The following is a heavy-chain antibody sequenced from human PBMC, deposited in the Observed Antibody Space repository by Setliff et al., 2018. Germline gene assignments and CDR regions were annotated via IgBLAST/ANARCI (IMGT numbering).Heavy chain of an antibody. CDR2: SDPKRGAA. CDR3: ARDPFLVRQFPYYMDV. V-gene: IGHV1-2*02. J-gene: IGHJ6*03. D-gene: IGHD6-19*01. CDR1: GYTFTDYH. Sequence: ASVKVSCKASGYTFTDYHIHWVRQAPGKGLEWMGWSDPKRGAARYAQKFRGRVTLTRDTSITTIYMEMNSVTSDDTAVYYCARDPFLVRQFPYYMDVWGKGTTVTVSS.